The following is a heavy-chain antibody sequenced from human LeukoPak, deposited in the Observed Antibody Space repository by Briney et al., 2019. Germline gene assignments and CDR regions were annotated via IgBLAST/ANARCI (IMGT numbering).Heavy chain of an antibody. D-gene: IGHD3-9*01. CDR1: GFTFSSYA. CDR2: ISGSGGST. Sequence: GGSLRLSCAASGFTFSSYAMSWVRQAPGKGLEWVSAISGSGGSTYYADSVKGRFTISRDNSKNTLYLQMNSLRAEDTAVYYCAQGATYYDILTGYPYYFDYWGQGTLVTVSS. CDR3: AQGATYYDILTGYPYYFDY. J-gene: IGHJ4*02. V-gene: IGHV3-23*01.